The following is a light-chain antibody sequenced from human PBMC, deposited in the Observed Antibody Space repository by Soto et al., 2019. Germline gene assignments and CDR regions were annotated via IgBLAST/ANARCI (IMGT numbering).Light chain of an antibody. J-gene: IGLJ1*01. CDR2: EVN. V-gene: IGLV2-23*02. CDR3: YSYAGAITFYV. CDR1: SSDVGTYTL. Sequence: QSVLTQPAPVSGSPGQSITISCTGTSSDVGTYTLVSWYQQHPGKAPKLVIYEVNKRPAGVSKRFSGSKSGDTASLTISGLQAEDEADYYCYSYAGAITFYVFGTGTKVTVL.